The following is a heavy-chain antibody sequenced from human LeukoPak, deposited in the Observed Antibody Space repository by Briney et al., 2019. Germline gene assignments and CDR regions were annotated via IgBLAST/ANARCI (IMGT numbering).Heavy chain of an antibody. Sequence: GGSLRLSCAASGFTFSSFDMHWVRQVTGKGLEWVSGIGPGGDTYYAGSVKGRFTISRENDKNSLHLQMNSLRVGDTAVYYCARGHCSSTTSCPTGDYYNFAMDVWGQGTTVTVSS. D-gene: IGHD2-2*01. V-gene: IGHV3-13*04. CDR3: ARGHCSSTTSCPTGDYYNFAMDV. CDR1: GFTFSSFD. CDR2: IGPGGDT. J-gene: IGHJ6*02.